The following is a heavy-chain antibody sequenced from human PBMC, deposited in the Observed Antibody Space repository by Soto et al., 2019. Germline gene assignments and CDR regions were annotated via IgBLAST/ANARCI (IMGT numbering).Heavy chain of an antibody. V-gene: IGHV1-69*06. D-gene: IGHD4-17*01. CDR3: ARCIQLDYLPGLDV. CDR2: IVPMYGTP. J-gene: IGHJ6*02. CDR1: GDTFNNHL. Sequence: QVQLLQSGSEVREPGSSVRVSCKASGDTFNNHLIAWVRQAPGQGLEWMGGIVPMYGTPHFAQKFQGRVSITADKSKSTVYMELNGLGRDDTATFYCARCIQLDYLPGLDVWGQGTTVTVSS.